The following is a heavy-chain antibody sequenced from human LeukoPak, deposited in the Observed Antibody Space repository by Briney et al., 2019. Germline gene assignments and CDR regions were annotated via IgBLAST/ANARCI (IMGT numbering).Heavy chain of an antibody. D-gene: IGHD6-19*01. CDR2: ISGSGGST. CDR3: AKDYDEYSSGWYTD. V-gene: IGHV3-23*01. CDR1: GFTFSSYA. Sequence: PGGSLRLSCAASGFTFSSYAMSWVRQAPGKGLEWVSAISGSGGSTYYADSVKGRFTISRDNSKNTLYLQMNSLRAEDTAVYYCAKDYDEYSSGWYTDWGQGTLVTVSS. J-gene: IGHJ4*02.